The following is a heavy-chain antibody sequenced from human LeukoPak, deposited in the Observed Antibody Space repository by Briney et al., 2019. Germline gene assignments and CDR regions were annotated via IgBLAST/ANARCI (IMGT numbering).Heavy chain of an antibody. CDR1: GFTFSSYT. Sequence: PGGSLTLFCAACGFTFSSYTVRWVRHATGGGLLWVSSISNDRTTTFYAGSVKCRYTISRDNAQNSLYLKTNSLRDEDTAVYHSSCQKGMDYWGQGTLVIVSS. CDR3: SCQKGMDY. CDR2: ISNDRTTT. V-gene: IGHV3-48*02. J-gene: IGHJ4*02.